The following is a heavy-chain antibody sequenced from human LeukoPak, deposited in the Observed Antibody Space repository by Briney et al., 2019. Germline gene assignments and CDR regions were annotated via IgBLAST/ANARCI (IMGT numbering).Heavy chain of an antibody. V-gene: IGHV3-23*01. CDR1: GFTFSSYG. D-gene: IGHD1-26*01. J-gene: IGHJ4*02. CDR2: ISGSGGST. CDR3: ATSSGSYPFGY. Sequence: GGSLRLSCAASGFTFSSYGMSWVRQAPGKGLEWVSAISGSGGSTYYADSVKGRFTISRDNSKNTLYLQMNSLRAEDTAVYYCATSSGSYPFGYWGQGTLVTVSS.